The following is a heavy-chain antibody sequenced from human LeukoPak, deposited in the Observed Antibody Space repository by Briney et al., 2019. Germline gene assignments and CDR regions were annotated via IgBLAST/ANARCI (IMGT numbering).Heavy chain of an antibody. Sequence: SETLSLTCTVSGDSIDGYYWTWIRQPPGRGLEWIGYIYDSGTTNYNPSLESRVTISVDTSKNQFSLRLSSVTAADTALYYCAKDRSRWLRNFDYWGQGTLVTVSS. D-gene: IGHD5-12*01. V-gene: IGHV4-59*01. J-gene: IGHJ4*02. CDR2: IYDSGTT. CDR1: GDSIDGYY. CDR3: AKDRSRWLRNFDY.